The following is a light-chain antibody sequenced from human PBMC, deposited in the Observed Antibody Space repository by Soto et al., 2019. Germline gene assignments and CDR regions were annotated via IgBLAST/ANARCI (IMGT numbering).Light chain of an antibody. Sequence: EIVLTQSPGALSLSPVERATLSCMASKSVSSNYLAWYQQKPGQAPRLLIYGASSRATGIPDRFSGSGSGTEFTLTISRLEPEDFAVYYCQQYGGSPRTFGQGTKVDIK. CDR3: QQYGGSPRT. J-gene: IGKJ1*01. V-gene: IGKV3-20*01. CDR1: KSVSSNY. CDR2: GAS.